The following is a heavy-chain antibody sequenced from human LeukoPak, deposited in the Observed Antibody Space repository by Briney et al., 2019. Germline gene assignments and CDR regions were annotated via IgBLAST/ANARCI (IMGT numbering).Heavy chain of an antibody. J-gene: IGHJ4*02. CDR3: VLTIFGVARDY. CDR1: GYTFTSYD. D-gene: IGHD3-3*01. V-gene: IGHV1-8*03. CDR2: MNPNSGNT. Sequence: GASVKVSSKASGYTFTSYDINWVRQATGQGLEWMGWMNPNSGNTGYAQKFQGRVTITRNTSISTAYMELSSLRSEDTAVYYCVLTIFGVARDYWGQGTLVTVSS.